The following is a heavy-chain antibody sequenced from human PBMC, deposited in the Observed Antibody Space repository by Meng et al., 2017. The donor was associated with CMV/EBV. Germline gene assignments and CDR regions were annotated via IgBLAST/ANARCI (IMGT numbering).Heavy chain of an antibody. J-gene: IGHJ4*02. CDR3: ARPRAYEYYFDY. Sequence: CAASGFTFSSYSMNWVRQAPGKGLEWVSYISSSSSYIYYADSVKGRFTISRDNAKNSLYLQMNSLRAEDTAVYYCARPRAYEYYFDYWGQGTLVTVSS. CDR1: GFTFSSYS. V-gene: IGHV3-21*01. CDR2: ISSSSSYI. D-gene: IGHD3-3*01.